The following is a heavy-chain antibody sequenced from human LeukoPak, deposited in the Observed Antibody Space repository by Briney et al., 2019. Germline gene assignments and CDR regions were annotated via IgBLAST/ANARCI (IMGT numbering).Heavy chain of an antibody. CDR2: ISSNSAYI. D-gene: IGHD2-15*01. CDR1: GFTFSDYY. V-gene: IGHV3-11*06. Sequence: SGGSLRLSCAASGFTFSDYYMSWIRQAPGKGLQWVSSISSNSAYIYYVDSLRGRFTVSRDNAKSSLFLQMNSLRVEDTAVYYCARAHCSGRGCYQRYDGFDIWGQGTVVTVSS. J-gene: IGHJ3*02. CDR3: ARAHCSGRGCYQRYDGFDI.